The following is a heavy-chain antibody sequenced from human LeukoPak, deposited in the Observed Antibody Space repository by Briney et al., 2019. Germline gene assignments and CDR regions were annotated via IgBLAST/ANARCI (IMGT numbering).Heavy chain of an antibody. CDR3: ARAFYDFLTGYLYYFDY. CDR2: IKQDGSEK. CDR1: GFTFSSYW. D-gene: IGHD3-9*01. J-gene: IGHJ4*02. V-gene: IGHV3-7*01. Sequence: GGSLRLSCAASGFTFSSYWMNWVRQAPGKRLEWVANIKQDGSEKHYVDSVKGRFTISRDNAKNSLYLQMHSLRAEDTAVYYCARAFYDFLTGYLYYFDYWGQGTLVTVSS.